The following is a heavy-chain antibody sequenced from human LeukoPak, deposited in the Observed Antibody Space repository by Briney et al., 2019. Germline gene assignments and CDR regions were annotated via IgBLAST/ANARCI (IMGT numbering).Heavy chain of an antibody. J-gene: IGHJ4*02. V-gene: IGHV3-11*01. Sequence: GGSLRLSCAASGFTFSDYYMSWIRQAPGKRLEWVSYISSSGSTIYYADSVKGRFTISRDNAKNSLYLQMNSLRAEDTAVYYCARGFWSGYSYFDYWGQGTLVTVSS. D-gene: IGHD3-3*01. CDR3: ARGFWSGYSYFDY. CDR1: GFTFSDYY. CDR2: ISSSGSTI.